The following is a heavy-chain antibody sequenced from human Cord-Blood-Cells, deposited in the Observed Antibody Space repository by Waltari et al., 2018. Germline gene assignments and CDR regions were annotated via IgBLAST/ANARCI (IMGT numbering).Heavy chain of an antibody. D-gene: IGHD3-3*01. J-gene: IGHJ5*02. Sequence: QVQLQQWGAGLLKPSETLSLTCAVYGGSFSGYYWSWIRQPPGKGLAGIGEINQRGSTNYNPSRKSRVTISVDTSKNQFSLKLSSVTAADTAVYYCASQLRLLEWSWFDPWGQGTLVTVSS. CDR1: GGSFSGYY. V-gene: IGHV4-34*01. CDR3: ASQLRLLEWSWFDP. CDR2: INQRGST.